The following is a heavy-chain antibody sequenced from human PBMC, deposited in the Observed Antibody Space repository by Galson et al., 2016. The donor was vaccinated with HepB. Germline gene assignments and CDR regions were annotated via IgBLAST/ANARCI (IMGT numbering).Heavy chain of an antibody. D-gene: IGHD5-18*01. CDR2: IGYEGRSK. CDR1: GYSFSSFA. Sequence: SLRLSCAASGYSFSSFAMYWVRQAPGKGLEWVAAIGYEGRSKYYIDSVKGRFTISRDNSKNTVSLQMNSLGVDDTAVFYCAREASYVNVLDHWGQGTLVTVSS. J-gene: IGHJ4*02. V-gene: IGHV3-30*03. CDR3: AREASYVNVLDH.